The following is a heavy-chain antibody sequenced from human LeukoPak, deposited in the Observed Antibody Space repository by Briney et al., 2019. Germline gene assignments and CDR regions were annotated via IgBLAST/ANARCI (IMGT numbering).Heavy chain of an antibody. J-gene: IGHJ3*02. D-gene: IGHD5-12*01. V-gene: IGHV3-7*01. CDR1: GFTFSSYY. CDR3: ARDPGSDDAFDI. CDR2: IKQDGSEK. Sequence: GGSLRLSCAASGFTFSSYYMSWVRQAPGKGLEWVANIKQDGSEKYYVDSVKGRFTVSRDNAKNSLYLQMNSLRAEDTAVYYCARDPGSDDAFDIWGQGTMVTVSS.